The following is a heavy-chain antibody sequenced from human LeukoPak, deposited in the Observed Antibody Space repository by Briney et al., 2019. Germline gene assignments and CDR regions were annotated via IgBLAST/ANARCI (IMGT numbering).Heavy chain of an antibody. Sequence: PGGTLRLSCAASGFTFSSSGMSWVRQAPGKGLDWVAAISNSGDSAYYADSVKGQFTISRDNSTNTLYLQMKSLRAEDTALYYCAKNTAPLGGAFDIWGQGTMVTVSS. CDR1: GFTFSSSG. V-gene: IGHV3-23*01. CDR2: ISNSGDSA. J-gene: IGHJ3*02. CDR3: AKNTAPLGGAFDI. D-gene: IGHD3-16*01.